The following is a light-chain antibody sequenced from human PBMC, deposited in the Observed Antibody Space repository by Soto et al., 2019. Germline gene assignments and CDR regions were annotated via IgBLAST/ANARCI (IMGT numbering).Light chain of an antibody. V-gene: IGLV2-11*01. CDR1: SSDVGGYKY. CDR2: DVS. Sequence: QSVLTQPRSVSGSPGQSVTISCTGTSSDVGGYKYVSWYQQHPGKAPKVMIYDVSKRPSGVPDRFSGSRSGNTASLTISGLQAEDEADYYCNSYTSGSTYVFGTGTKVTVL. J-gene: IGLJ1*01. CDR3: NSYTSGSTYV.